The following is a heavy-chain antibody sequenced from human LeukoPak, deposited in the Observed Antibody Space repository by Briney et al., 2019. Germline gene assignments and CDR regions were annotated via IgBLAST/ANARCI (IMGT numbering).Heavy chain of an antibody. CDR1: GGSISSYY. J-gene: IGHJ4*02. D-gene: IGHD4-17*01. CDR2: IYYSGST. Sequence: PSETLSLTCTVSGGSISSYYWSWIRQPPGKGLEWIGYIYYSGSTNYNPSLKSRVTISVDTSKNQFSLKLSSVTAADTAVYYCARHDTVTTAGAFDYWGQGTLVTVSS. V-gene: IGHV4-59*08. CDR3: ARHDTVTTAGAFDY.